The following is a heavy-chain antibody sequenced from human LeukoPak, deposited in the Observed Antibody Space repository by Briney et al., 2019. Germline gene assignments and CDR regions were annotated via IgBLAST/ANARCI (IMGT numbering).Heavy chain of an antibody. CDR3: ARAKGYSRRAFDI. D-gene: IGHD3-22*01. J-gene: IGHJ3*02. Sequence: GGSLRLSCAASGFTFSSYWMHWVRHAPGKGLGWVSRINSDGSSTIYADSVKGRFTISRDNAKNTLYLQMNSLRAEDTAVYYCARAKGYSRRAFDIWGQGTMVTVSS. V-gene: IGHV3-74*01. CDR1: GFTFSSYW. CDR2: INSDGSST.